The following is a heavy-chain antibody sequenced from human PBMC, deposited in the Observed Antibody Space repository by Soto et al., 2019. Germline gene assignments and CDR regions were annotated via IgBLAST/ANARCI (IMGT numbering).Heavy chain of an antibody. V-gene: IGHV1-18*01. CDR1: GYTFTTYG. CDR3: ARGRYGDY. J-gene: IGHJ4*02. D-gene: IGHD1-1*01. CDR2: ISAHNGNT. Sequence: QVHLVQSGAAVKKPGASVKVSCKGSGYTFTTYGITWVRQAPGQGLEWMGWISAHNGNTNYAQKLQGRVAVNRDTSTSTAYMELMCLRSDATGVYDCARGRYGDYWGQGALVTVSS.